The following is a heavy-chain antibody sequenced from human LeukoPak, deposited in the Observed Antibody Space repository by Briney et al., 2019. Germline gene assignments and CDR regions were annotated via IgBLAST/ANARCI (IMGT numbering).Heavy chain of an antibody. CDR3: ARGGGSSSGPLNWFDP. V-gene: IGHV4-34*01. Sequence: PSETLSLTCAVYGGSFSGYYWSWIRQPPGKGLEWIGEINHSGSTNYNPSRKSRVTISVDTSKNQFSLKLSSVTAADTAVYYCARGGGSSSGPLNWFDPWGQGTLVTVSS. J-gene: IGHJ5*02. CDR2: INHSGST. CDR1: GGSFSGYY. D-gene: IGHD6-6*01.